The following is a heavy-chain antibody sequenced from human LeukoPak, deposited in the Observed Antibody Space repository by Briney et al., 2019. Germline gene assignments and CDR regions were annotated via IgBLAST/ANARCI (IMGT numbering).Heavy chain of an antibody. CDR3: ARAYYYDSSGYAEYFQH. CDR1: GYTFTGYY. V-gene: IGHV1-2*02. D-gene: IGHD3-22*01. Sequence: ASVTVSCKASGYTFTGYYMHWVRQAPGQGLEWMGWINPNSGGTNYAQKFQGRVTMTRDTSISTAYMELSRLRSDDTAVYYCARAYYYDSSGYAEYFQHWGQGPLVTVSS. CDR2: INPNSGGT. J-gene: IGHJ1*01.